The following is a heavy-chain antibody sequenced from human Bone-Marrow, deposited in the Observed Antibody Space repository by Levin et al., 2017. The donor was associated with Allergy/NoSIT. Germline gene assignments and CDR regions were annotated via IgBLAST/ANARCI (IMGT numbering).Heavy chain of an antibody. CDR3: ASLGYTISYYDYAMDV. CDR1: GGSISNSY. V-gene: IGHV4-59*01. CDR2: IKNSGTT. D-gene: IGHD5-12*01. Sequence: SQTLSLTCSVSGGSISNSYWSWIRQAPGKGLEWIGYIKNSGTTKYNPSLNSRVTISADTSKNQVSLRLTSVTAADTAVYYCASLGYTISYYDYAMDVWGQGNTVTVSS. J-gene: IGHJ6*02.